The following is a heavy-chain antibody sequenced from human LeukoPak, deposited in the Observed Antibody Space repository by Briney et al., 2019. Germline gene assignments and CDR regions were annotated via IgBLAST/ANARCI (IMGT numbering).Heavy chain of an antibody. J-gene: IGHJ6*02. Sequence: GGSLRLSCAVSGFTFDDYAMHWVRQVPGKGLEWVSLITGDGAGTYYADSVKGRFTISRDNNKNSLYLQMNSLRTEDTALYYCAKDPRRTYPWHGMDVWGQGTTVTVSS. CDR1: GFTFDDYA. CDR2: ITGDGAGT. CDR3: AKDPRRTYPWHGMDV. V-gene: IGHV3-43*02.